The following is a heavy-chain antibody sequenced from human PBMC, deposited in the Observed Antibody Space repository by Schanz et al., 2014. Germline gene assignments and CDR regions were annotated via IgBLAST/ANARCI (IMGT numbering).Heavy chain of an antibody. J-gene: IGHJ4*02. V-gene: IGHV3-33*01. CDR2: IWYDGSNK. Sequence: QVQLAESGGGVVQPGRSLRLSCAASGFTFSSYGMHWVRQAPGKGLEWVAIIWYDGSNKYYADSVKGRFTISRDNSKNTLFLQMSSLASEDTAVYYCARGYGDSPTDFWGQGTLVTVSS. CDR1: GFTFSSYG. D-gene: IGHD4-17*01. CDR3: ARGYGDSPTDF.